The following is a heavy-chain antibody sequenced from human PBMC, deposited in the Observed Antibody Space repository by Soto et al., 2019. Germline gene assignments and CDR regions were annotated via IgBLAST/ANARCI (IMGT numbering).Heavy chain of an antibody. CDR1: GGSISSGDYY. CDR2: IYDSGST. Sequence: QVQLQESGPGLVKPSQTLSLTCTIAGGSISSGDYYWSWIRQPPGKGLEWIGHIYDSGSTYNNPSLYSRVTISIDPSENQFSLNLRSVTAADTAVYYCARGLSGDKVDSWGQGTLVTVSS. V-gene: IGHV4-30-4*01. CDR3: ARGLSGDKVDS. J-gene: IGHJ4*02. D-gene: IGHD1-1*01.